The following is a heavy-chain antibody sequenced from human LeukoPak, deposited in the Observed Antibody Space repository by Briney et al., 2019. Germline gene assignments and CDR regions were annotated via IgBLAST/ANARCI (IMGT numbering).Heavy chain of an antibody. J-gene: IGHJ6*04. Sequence: SVKVSCKASGFTFTSSAVQWVRQARGQRLEWIGWIVVGSGNTNYAQKFQERVTITRDMSTSTAYMELSSLRSEDTAVYYCAAERQLEVYYGMVVWGKGATVTVCS. CDR3: AAERQLEVYYGMVV. CDR2: IVVGSGNT. V-gene: IGHV1-58*01. CDR1: GFTFTSSA. D-gene: IGHD6-13*01.